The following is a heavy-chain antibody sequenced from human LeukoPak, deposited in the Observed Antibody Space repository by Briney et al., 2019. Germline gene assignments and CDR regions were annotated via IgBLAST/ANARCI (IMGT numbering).Heavy chain of an antibody. Sequence: PGGSLRLSCAASGFTFSSYSMNWVRQAPGKGLEWVSYISSSSSTIYYADSVKGRFTISRDNAKNSLYLQMNSLRAEDTAVYYCAQWEYNWNDVSPAHFDYWGQGTLVTVSS. CDR1: GFTFSSYS. CDR2: ISSSSSTI. D-gene: IGHD1-1*01. J-gene: IGHJ4*02. CDR3: AQWEYNWNDVSPAHFDY. V-gene: IGHV3-48*01.